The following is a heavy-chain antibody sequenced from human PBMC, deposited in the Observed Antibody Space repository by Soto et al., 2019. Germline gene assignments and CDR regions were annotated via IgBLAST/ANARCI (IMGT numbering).Heavy chain of an antibody. CDR3: ARGLFRGYDSSWRKENTRTKNGYYFDY. V-gene: IGHV4-34*01. Sequence: SETLSLTCAVYGGSFSGYYWSWIRQPPGKGLEWIGEINHSGSTNYNPSLKSRVTISVDTSKNQFSLKLSSVTAADTAVYYCARGLFRGYDSSWRKENTRTKNGYYFDYWGQGTLVTVSS. CDR2: INHSGST. CDR1: GGSFSGYY. J-gene: IGHJ4*02. D-gene: IGHD5-12*01.